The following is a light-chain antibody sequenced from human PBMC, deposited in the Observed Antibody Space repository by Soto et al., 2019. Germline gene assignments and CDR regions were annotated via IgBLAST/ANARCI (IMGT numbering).Light chain of an antibody. CDR3: LQESHFPYT. CDR1: QSLVYSDGNTY. V-gene: IGKV2-24*01. J-gene: IGKJ2*01. Sequence: DVVMTQTPLSSPVTLGQPASISCRSSQSLVYSDGNTYLSWLQQRPGQPPRLLIYRVSNRFSGVPARFSGSGAETEFTLKISRVEAEDVGVYYCLQESHFPYTFGQGTKVEIK. CDR2: RVS.